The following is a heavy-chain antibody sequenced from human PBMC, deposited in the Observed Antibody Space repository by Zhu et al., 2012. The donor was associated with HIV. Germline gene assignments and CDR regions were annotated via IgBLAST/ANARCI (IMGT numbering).Heavy chain of an antibody. CDR2: INQSAIS. CDR3: ARGGFRYSASGSYSFDF. Sequence: QVQLQQWGAGLLKPSETLSLTCAVYGGSFSGFYWTWIRQPPGKGLEWVGEINQSAISTYNPSLKSRVTMSVDTSKNQFSLKLRSVTATDTAVYYCARGGFRYSASGSYSFDFWGQGTLVTVSS. J-gene: IGHJ4*02. V-gene: IGHV4-34*02. CDR1: GGSFSGFY. D-gene: IGHD3-10*01.